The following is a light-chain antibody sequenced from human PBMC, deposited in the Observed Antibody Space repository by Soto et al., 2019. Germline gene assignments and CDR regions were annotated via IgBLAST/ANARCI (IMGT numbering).Light chain of an antibody. Sequence: DIQMPQSPSSLSASVGDTIPITCRASQRISTHLNWYQQKPGKAPNLLIYAAYNLQSGIPSRFSGSGSGTDFTLTISSLQPEDFATYYCQQSYSTPRTVGQGTKVDIK. CDR1: QRISTH. V-gene: IGKV1-39*01. CDR2: AAY. J-gene: IGKJ1*01. CDR3: QQSYSTPRT.